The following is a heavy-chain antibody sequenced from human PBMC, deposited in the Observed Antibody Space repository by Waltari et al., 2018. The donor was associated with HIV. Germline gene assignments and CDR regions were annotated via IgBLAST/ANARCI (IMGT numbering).Heavy chain of an antibody. CDR3: AGYGGLNAFDI. Sequence: QVQLQESGPGLVKPSETLSLTCAVSGYSISSGYYWGWIRQPPGKGLEWIGRIYHSGSTYYNPSLKSRVTISVDTSKNQFSLKLSSVTAADTAVYYCAGYGGLNAFDIWGQGTMVTVSS. J-gene: IGHJ3*02. V-gene: IGHV4-38-2*01. D-gene: IGHD4-17*01. CDR2: IYHSGST. CDR1: GYSISSGYY.